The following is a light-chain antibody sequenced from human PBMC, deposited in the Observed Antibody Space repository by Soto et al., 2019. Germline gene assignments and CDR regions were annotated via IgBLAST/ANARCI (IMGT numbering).Light chain of an antibody. Sequence: IQRTQSPATLSASVGDRVTITCRASQSITRWLAWYQQRPGKAPKLLIYDVSNLETGVPSRFSGSESGTERSGTEFTLTISSLQPDDCATYYCQQSNSWWTFGQGTRVEIK. J-gene: IGKJ1*01. V-gene: IGKV1-5*01. CDR1: QSITRW. CDR2: DVS. CDR3: QQSNSWWT.